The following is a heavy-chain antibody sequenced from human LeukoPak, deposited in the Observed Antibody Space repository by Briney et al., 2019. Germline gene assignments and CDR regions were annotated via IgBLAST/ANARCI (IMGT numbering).Heavy chain of an antibody. CDR3: AREGYCSSTSCYPDY. CDR1: GFTVNRYW. D-gene: IGHD2-2*01. V-gene: IGHV3-74*01. CDR2: INRDGSYT. J-gene: IGHJ4*02. Sequence: GGSLRLSCTVSGFTVNRYWMQWVRQAPGKGLVWVSRINRDGSYTRNADSVKGRFTISKDSAKNTLFLQMNSLRAEDTAVYYCAREGYCSSTSCYPDYWGQGTLVTVSS.